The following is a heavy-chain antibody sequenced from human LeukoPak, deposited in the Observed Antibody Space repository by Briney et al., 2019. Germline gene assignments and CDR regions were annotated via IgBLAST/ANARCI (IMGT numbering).Heavy chain of an antibody. D-gene: IGHD6-19*01. V-gene: IGHV3-30-3*01. CDR2: ISYDGSNK. CDR3: AKGMEQWLPYFDY. CDR1: GFTFSSYA. Sequence: GRSLRLSCAASGFTFSSYAMHWVRQAPGKGLEWVAVISYDGSNKYYADSVKGRFTISRDNSKNTLYLQMNSLRAEDTAVYYCAKGMEQWLPYFDYWGQGTQVTVSS. J-gene: IGHJ4*02.